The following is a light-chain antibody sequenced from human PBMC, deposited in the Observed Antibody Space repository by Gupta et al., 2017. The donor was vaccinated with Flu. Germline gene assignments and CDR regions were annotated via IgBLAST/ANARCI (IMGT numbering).Light chain of an antibody. CDR2: KVS. V-gene: IGKV2-30*01. CDR3: MQGTHWLGLT. Sequence: DVVMTQSPLSLPVTLGQPTSISCRSRQSLVYSDGNTYLNWFQKRLGQSPRRLIYKVSNRDSGVPDRFSGSGSGTDFTLKISRVEAEDVGVYYCMQGTHWLGLTFGGGTKVEIK. CDR1: QSLVYSDGNTY. J-gene: IGKJ4*01.